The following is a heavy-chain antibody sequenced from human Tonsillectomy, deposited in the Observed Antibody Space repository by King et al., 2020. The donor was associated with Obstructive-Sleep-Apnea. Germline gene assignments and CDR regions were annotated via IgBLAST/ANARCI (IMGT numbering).Heavy chain of an antibody. Sequence: VQLVESGGGLVQPGGSLRLSGAASAFTFSSFAMGWVRQAPGKGLEWVSSIAGSGGSTFYADSVKGRFTISRDNSKNTLSLQMNSLRAEDTAVYYCAKGLSGRSDAFDIWGQGTLAIVSS. D-gene: IGHD1-26*01. J-gene: IGHJ3*02. CDR1: AFTFSSFA. CDR3: AKGLSGRSDAFDI. V-gene: IGHV3-23*04. CDR2: IAGSGGST.